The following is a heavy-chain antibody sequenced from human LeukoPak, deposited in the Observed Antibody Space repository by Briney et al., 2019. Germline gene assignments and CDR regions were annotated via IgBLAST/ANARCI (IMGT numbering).Heavy chain of an antibody. CDR2: ISSSGSTI. V-gene: IGHV3-48*03. J-gene: IGHJ6*03. Sequence: PGGSLRLSCAASGFTFSSYEMNWVRQGPGKGLEWVSYISSSGSTIYYADSVKGRFTISRDNAKNSLYLQMNSLRAEDTAVYYCARVGDSSGYYLWPYYYYYMDVWGKGTTVTVSS. CDR3: ARVGDSSGYYLWPYYYYYMDV. CDR1: GFTFSSYE. D-gene: IGHD3-22*01.